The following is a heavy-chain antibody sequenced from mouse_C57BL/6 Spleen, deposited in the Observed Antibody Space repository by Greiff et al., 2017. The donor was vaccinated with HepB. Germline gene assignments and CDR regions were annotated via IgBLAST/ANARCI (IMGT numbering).Heavy chain of an antibody. CDR2: IYPGDGDT. CDR1: GYAFSSSW. D-gene: IGHD6-1*01. J-gene: IGHJ3*01. Sequence: VMLVESGPELVKPGASVKISCKASGYAFSSSWMNWVKQRPGKGLEWIGRIYPGDGDTNYNGKFKGKATLTADKSSSTAYMQLCSLTSEDSAVYFCARSSSGFAYWGQGTLVTVSA. V-gene: IGHV1-82*01. CDR3: ARSSSGFAY.